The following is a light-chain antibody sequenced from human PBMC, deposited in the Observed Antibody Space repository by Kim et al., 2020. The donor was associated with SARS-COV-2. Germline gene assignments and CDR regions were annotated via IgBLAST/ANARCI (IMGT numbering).Light chain of an antibody. CDR3: NSRDSSGDHVV. J-gene: IGLJ3*02. V-gene: IGLV3-19*01. CDR2: GKY. CDR1: SLRNYY. Sequence: SSELTQDPAVSVAVGQTVRLTCQGDSLRNYYATWYQQRPGQAPVLVLYGKYNRPSGIPDRFSGSASGNTASLTITGAQAEDEADYYCNSRDSSGDHVVFGGGTKLTVL.